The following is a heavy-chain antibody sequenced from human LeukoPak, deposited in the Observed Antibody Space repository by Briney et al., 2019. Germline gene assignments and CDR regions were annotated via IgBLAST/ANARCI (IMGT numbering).Heavy chain of an antibody. D-gene: IGHD3-22*01. J-gene: IGHJ4*02. Sequence: GGSLRLSCAASGFTFSSFWMHWVRQVPGKGLVWVSRINSDGSSTGYADSVKGRFTISRDNSKNTLFLRMNSLRAEDTAVYFCAKQSLYDSSGHFHYWGQGTLVTVSS. CDR1: GFTFSSFW. CDR3: AKQSLYDSSGHFHY. V-gene: IGHV3-74*01. CDR2: INSDGSST.